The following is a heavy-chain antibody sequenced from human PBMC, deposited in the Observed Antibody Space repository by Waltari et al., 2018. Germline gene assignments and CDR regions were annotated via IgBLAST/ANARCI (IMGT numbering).Heavy chain of an antibody. D-gene: IGHD2-15*01. CDR3: AKGEGARVAPTFGMDA. CDR2: WTGSGLR. J-gene: IGHJ6*02. V-gene: IGHV3-23*01. Sequence: EMQLLASGGALVQPGGSLRLSFVASGFPFRAYTLNWGRQAPGKGLEWMAVWTGSGLRDYGDSGKGRFIITREKSKNTLYWEMLRLRVEDTATYYCAKGEGARVAPTFGMDAWGQGTTVIVSS. CDR1: GFPFRAYT.